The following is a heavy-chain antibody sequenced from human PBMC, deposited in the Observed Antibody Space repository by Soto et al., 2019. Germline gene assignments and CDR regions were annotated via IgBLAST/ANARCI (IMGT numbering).Heavy chain of an antibody. CDR2: ISSSSTTI. D-gene: IGHD1-1*01. V-gene: IGHV3-48*01. CDR3: ATSFITTIGTTA. CDR1: GFTFSNFG. Sequence: EVQLVESGGGLVQPGGSLRLSCEASGFTFSNFGINWVRQAPGKGLEWVSHISSSSTTIYYAESMKGRFTISRDNAKNSLYLQMSSLRGEDTAVYYCATSFITTIGTTAWGQGTLVTVSS. J-gene: IGHJ4*02.